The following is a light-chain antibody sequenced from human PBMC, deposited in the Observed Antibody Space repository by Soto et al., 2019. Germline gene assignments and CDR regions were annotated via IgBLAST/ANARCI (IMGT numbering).Light chain of an antibody. CDR1: QSVSSN. CDR2: GAS. CDR3: QQYNNWPPIT. V-gene: IGKV3-15*01. Sequence: EIVRTQSPATLSVYPGARATVSCRSSQSVSSNLAWYQQKPGQAPRLLIHGASTRATGIPARFSGSGSGTEFTLTISSLQSEDFAVYYCQQYNNWPPITFAQGTRLEIK. J-gene: IGKJ5*01.